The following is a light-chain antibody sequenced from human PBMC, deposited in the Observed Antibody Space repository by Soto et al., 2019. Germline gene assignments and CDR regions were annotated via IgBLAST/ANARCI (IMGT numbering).Light chain of an antibody. Sequence: QSVLTQPPSVSGAPGQTVTISCTGSSSNLGAGYDAHWYQQFPGTAPKLLIHGSNTRPSGVPDRFSGSKSGTSASLAITGLQAEDEADYYCQSYDGRLTMVFGGGTKLTVL. CDR2: GSN. V-gene: IGLV1-40*01. CDR1: SSNLGAGYD. CDR3: QSYDGRLTMV. J-gene: IGLJ2*01.